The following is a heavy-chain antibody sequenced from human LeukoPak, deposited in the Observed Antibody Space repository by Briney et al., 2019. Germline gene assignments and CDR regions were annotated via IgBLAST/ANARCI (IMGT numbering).Heavy chain of an antibody. CDR2: IWYDGSNK. CDR1: GFTFSSYG. Sequence: GGSLRLSCAASGFTFSSYGMHWVRQAPGKGLEWVAVIWYDGSNKYYADSVKGRFTISRDNSKNTLYLQMNSLRAEDTAVYYCARDWKYYGSGSWGGVDYWGQGTLVTVSS. D-gene: IGHD3-10*01. J-gene: IGHJ4*02. V-gene: IGHV3-33*01. CDR3: ARDWKYYGSGSWGGVDY.